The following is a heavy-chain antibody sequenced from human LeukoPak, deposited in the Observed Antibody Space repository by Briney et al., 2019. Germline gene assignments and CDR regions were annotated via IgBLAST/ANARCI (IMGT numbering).Heavy chain of an antibody. D-gene: IGHD6-13*01. CDR1: GGSISSGGYY. CDR3: ARRAAAASLYYFDY. CDR2: IYYSGSA. J-gene: IGHJ4*02. V-gene: IGHV4-31*03. Sequence: SQTLSLTCTVSGGSISSGGYYWSWIRQHPGKGLEWIGYIYYSGSAYYNPSLKGRVTISVDTSKNQFSLKLSSVTAADTAVYYCARRAAAASLYYFDYWGQGTLVTVSS.